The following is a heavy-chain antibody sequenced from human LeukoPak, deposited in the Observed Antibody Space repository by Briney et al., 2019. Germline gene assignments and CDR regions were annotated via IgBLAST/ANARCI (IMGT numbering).Heavy chain of an antibody. J-gene: IGHJ4*02. CDR3: ARVGEGGSFDY. V-gene: IGHV3-21*01. CDR1: GFTFSTYS. D-gene: IGHD1-26*01. CDR2: ISSSSSLI. Sequence: GGSLRLSCAASGFTFSTYSMNWVRQAPGKGLEWVSSISSSSSLIYYADSVKGRFTISRDNAKNSLYLQMNSLRAEDTAVYYCARVGEGGSFDYWGQGTLVTVSS.